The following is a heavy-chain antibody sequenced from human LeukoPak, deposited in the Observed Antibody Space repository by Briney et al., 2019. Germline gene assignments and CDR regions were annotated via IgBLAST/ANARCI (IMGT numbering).Heavy chain of an antibody. CDR2: ISYDGSNT. Sequence: GGSLRLSCAASGFTFDNYGMHWVRQAPGKGLEWVAVISYDGSNTYYADSVKGRFTISRDNSKNTLYLQMNSLRAEDTAVYYCAKEWGDSSGYYYWDYWGQGTRVTVSS. CDR1: GFTFDNYG. J-gene: IGHJ4*02. D-gene: IGHD3-22*01. CDR3: AKEWGDSSGYYYWDY. V-gene: IGHV3-30*18.